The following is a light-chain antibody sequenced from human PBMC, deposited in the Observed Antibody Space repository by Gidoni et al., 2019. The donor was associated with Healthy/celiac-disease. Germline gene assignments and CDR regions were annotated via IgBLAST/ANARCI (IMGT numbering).Light chain of an antibody. CDR2: DAS. Sequence: DIQMTQSPSTLSASVGDRVTITCRASQSISSWLAWYKQKPGKAPKLLIYDASSLESGVPSRFSGSGSGTEFTLTISSLQPDDFATYYCQQYNSYSFTFGQXTRLEIK. CDR1: QSISSW. J-gene: IGKJ5*01. CDR3: QQYNSYSFT. V-gene: IGKV1-5*01.